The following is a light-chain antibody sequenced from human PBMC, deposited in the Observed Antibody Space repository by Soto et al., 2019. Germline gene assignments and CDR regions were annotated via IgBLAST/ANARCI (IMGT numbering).Light chain of an antibody. CDR1: QIISNY. J-gene: IGKJ2*01. CDR3: QQSYSTPYT. CDR2: GTS. Sequence: DIQMTHSPSSLAASVGDRVIITCRASQIISNYLNWYQQKPGKVPKLLIYGTSSLQSGVPSRFGGSGSGTEFALTISSLQPDDFATYYCQQSYSTPYTFGQGTKVDIK. V-gene: IGKV1-39*01.